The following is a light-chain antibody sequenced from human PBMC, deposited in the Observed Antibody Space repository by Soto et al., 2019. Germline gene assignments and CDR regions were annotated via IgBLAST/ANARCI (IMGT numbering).Light chain of an antibody. CDR3: AAWDDSLNGIYV. Sequence: QSVLTQPPSASGTPGQRVTISCSGSSSNIGINTVNWYQQVPGTAPKLLIYTDNQRPSGVPDRFSGSKSGTSASLAISGLQSEDEADYYCAAWDDSLNGIYVFGNGTKVTV. J-gene: IGLJ1*01. CDR2: TDN. V-gene: IGLV1-44*01. CDR1: SSNIGINT.